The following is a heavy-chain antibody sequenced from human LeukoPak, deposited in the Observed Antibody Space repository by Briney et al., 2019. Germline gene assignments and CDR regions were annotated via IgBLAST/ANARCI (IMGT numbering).Heavy chain of an antibody. Sequence: GGSLRLSCAASGFTYSTYAMSWVRQAPGKGLEWVSAISASGGTTYYADSVKGRFTISRDNSKNTLYMQMSSRRAEDTAVYYCAKEPREYCSSTSCPNWIDPWGQGTLVTVSS. CDR1: GFTYSTYA. J-gene: IGHJ5*02. D-gene: IGHD2-2*01. CDR2: ISASGGTT. V-gene: IGHV3-23*01. CDR3: AKEPREYCSSTSCPNWIDP.